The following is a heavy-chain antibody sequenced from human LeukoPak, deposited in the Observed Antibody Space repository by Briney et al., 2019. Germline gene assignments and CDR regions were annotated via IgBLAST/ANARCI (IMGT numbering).Heavy chain of an antibody. V-gene: IGHV3-33*06. Sequence: PGGSLRLSCAASGFTFSTYGMHWVRQAPGKGLGWGAVKWYDGSNKYYADPMKRRYTLYRHNYNNTLYLQMHSLRAEDTAVYYCAKETYTVTTYYFDYWGQGTLVSVSS. CDR3: AKETYTVTTYYFDY. CDR1: GFTFSTYG. J-gene: IGHJ4*02. D-gene: IGHD4-17*01. CDR2: KWYDGSNK.